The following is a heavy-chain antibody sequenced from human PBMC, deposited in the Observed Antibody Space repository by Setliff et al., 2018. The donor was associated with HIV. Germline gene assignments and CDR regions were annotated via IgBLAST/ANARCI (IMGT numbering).Heavy chain of an antibody. CDR1: GYTFSEYA. V-gene: IGHV1-3*04. D-gene: IGHD2-2*02. CDR2: IDTDNGYR. Sequence: ASVKVSCKASGYTFSEYAIHWVRQAPGQRLEWMGRIDTDNGYRRYSPKLQGRVTITKDTSANTAYMELRGLRSEDTAVYYCARWCAAAGFYPAIYHFDSWGQGTLVTVS. J-gene: IGHJ4*02. CDR3: ARWCAAAGFYPAIYHFDS.